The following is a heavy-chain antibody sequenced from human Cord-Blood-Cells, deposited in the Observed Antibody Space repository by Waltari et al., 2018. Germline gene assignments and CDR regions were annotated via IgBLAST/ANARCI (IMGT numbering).Heavy chain of an antibody. CDR3: ARAPDPTGGLDDAFDI. CDR2: INHSGST. CDR1: GGSFSGYY. J-gene: IGHJ3*02. D-gene: IGHD7-27*01. V-gene: IGHV4-34*01. Sequence: QVQLQQWGAGLLKPSETLSLTCAVYGGSFSGYYWSWIRQPPGKGLEWIGEINHSGSTNSNPSLKSRVTISVDTSKNQFSLKLSSVTAADTAVYYCARAPDPTGGLDDAFDIWGQGTMVTVSS.